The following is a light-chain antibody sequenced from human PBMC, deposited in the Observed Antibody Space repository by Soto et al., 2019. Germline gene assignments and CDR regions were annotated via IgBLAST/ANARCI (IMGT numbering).Light chain of an antibody. CDR3: QQYGSSSWT. CDR1: QSVSSSY. J-gene: IGKJ1*01. Sequence: IVFTQSPCTLSLSPGERVTLSCRPSQSVSSSYLAWYQQKPGQAPRLLIYDASSRATGIPDRFSGSGSGTDFTLTISRLEPEDFAVYYCQQYGSSSWTFCQGTKVDIK. CDR2: DAS. V-gene: IGKV3-20*01.